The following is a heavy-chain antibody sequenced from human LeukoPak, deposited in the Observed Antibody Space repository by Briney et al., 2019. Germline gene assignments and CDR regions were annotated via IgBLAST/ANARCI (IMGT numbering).Heavy chain of an antibody. V-gene: IGHV1-2*06. CDR3: ARNQYEAGYSSGWYGNWFDP. D-gene: IGHD6-19*01. CDR1: GYTFNGYY. J-gene: IGHJ5*02. CDR2: INPNSGGT. Sequence: ASVKVSCKASGYTFNGYYMHWVRQAPGQGLEWMGRINPNSGGTNYAQKFQGRVTMTRDTSISTAYMELSRLRSDDTAVYYCARNQYEAGYSSGWYGNWFDPWGQGTLVTVSS.